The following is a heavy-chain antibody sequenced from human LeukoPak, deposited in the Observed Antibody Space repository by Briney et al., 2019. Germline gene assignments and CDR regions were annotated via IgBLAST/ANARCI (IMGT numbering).Heavy chain of an antibody. V-gene: IGHV4-59*01. D-gene: IGHD1-26*01. CDR3: ARERSPGSYYDAFDI. J-gene: IGHJ3*02. CDR2: IYYSGST. CDR1: GGSISYYY. Sequence: SETLSLTCTVSGGSISYYYWSWIRQPPRKGLEWIGYIYYSGSTNYNPSLKSRVTISVDTSKNQFSLKLSSVTAADTAVYYCARERSPGSYYDAFDIWGQGTMVTVSS.